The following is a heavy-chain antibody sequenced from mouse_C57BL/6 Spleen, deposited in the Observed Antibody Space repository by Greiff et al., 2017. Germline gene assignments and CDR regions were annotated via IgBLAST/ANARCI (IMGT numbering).Heavy chain of an antibody. D-gene: IGHD1-1*01. CDR2: IHPNSGST. CDR1: GYTFTSYW. J-gene: IGHJ4*01. CDR3: ASGFITTVVALYYYAMDY. V-gene: IGHV1-64*01. Sequence: VQLQQPGAELVKPGASVKLSCKASGYTFTSYWMHWVKQRPGQGLEWIGMIHPNSGSTSYNEKFKSKATLTVDKSSSTAYMQLSSLTSEDSAVYYCASGFITTVVALYYYAMDYWGQGTSVTVSS.